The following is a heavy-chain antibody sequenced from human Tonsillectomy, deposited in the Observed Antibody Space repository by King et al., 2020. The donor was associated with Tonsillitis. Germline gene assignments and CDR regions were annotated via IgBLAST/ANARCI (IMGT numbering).Heavy chain of an antibody. J-gene: IGHJ1*01. CDR3: TKDRRGILLWGYFQH. D-gene: IGHD1-26*01. V-gene: IGHV3-43*02. Sequence: VQLVEPGGGVVQPGGSLRLSCAASGFTFDDYAMHWVRQAPGKGLDWVSLISGDGDSTFYADSVKGRFTISRDNSKNSLYLQMNSLRTEDTALYYCTKDRRGILLWGYFQHWGQGTLVTVSS. CDR1: GFTFDDYA. CDR2: ISGDGDST.